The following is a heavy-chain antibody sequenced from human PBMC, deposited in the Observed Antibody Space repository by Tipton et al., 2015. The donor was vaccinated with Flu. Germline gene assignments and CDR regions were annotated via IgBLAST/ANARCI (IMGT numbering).Heavy chain of an antibody. D-gene: IGHD3-10*01. CDR2: INHSGST. V-gene: IGHV4-34*01. CDR3: ARAYYGSAPFDY. J-gene: IGHJ4*02. Sequence: TLSLTCAVYGGSFSGYYWSWIRQPPGKGLEWIGEINHSGSTNYNPSLKSRVTISVDTSKNQFSLKLSSVTAADSAVYYCARAYYGSAPFDYWGQGTLFTVSS. CDR1: GGSFSGYY.